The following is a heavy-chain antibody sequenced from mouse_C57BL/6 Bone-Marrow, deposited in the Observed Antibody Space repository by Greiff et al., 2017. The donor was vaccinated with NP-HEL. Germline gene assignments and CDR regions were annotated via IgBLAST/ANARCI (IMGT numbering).Heavy chain of an antibody. D-gene: IGHD2-4*01. V-gene: IGHV7-3*01. Sequence: EVKLMESGGGLVQPVFSLLLSLFSSFFPFPASSLRWFLPPPGQALEWLVFIRNPSPFSTTEYSASVKGRFTISRDNSQSILDLQMNALRAEDSATYYCARSIDYDYADDPFYAMDDWGQGTSVTVSS. CDR3: ARSIDYDYADDPFYAMDD. CDR2: IRNPSPFSTT. J-gene: IGHJ4*01. CDR1: FFPFPASS.